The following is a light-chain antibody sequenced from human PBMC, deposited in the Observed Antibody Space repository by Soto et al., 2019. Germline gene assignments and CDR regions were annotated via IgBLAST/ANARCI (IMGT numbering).Light chain of an antibody. J-gene: IGKJ4*01. V-gene: IGKV1-5*01. CDR2: AAS. Sequence: VHMTQSPSTLSASVGDRVTITCRASQSINIWLAWYQQKPGKAPKLLIYAASTLQSGVPSRFSGSGYGTDFTLTISSLQTEDFATYYCQQLNSYPLTFGGGTKVDIK. CDR1: QSINIW. CDR3: QQLNSYPLT.